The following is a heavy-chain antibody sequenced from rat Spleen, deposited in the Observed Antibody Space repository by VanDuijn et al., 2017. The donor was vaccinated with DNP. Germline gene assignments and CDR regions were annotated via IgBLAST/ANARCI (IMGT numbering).Heavy chain of an antibody. Sequence: EVHLVESGGGLVQPGRSLKLSCAASGFTFSNYGMAWVRQAPTKGLEWVASISTGGGNTYYPDSVKGRFTISRDNAKNTQYLQVDSLRSEDTATYYCARQSPTTVVWYFDFWGPGTMVTVSS. D-gene: IGHD1-1*01. V-gene: IGHV5S13*01. CDR2: ISTGGGNT. CDR3: ARQSPTTVVWYFDF. J-gene: IGHJ1*01. CDR1: GFTFSNYG.